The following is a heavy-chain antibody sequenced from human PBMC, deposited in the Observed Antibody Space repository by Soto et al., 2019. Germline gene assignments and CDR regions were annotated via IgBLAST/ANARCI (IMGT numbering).Heavy chain of an antibody. V-gene: IGHV3-23*01. D-gene: IGHD3-10*01. CDR1: GFTFSSYA. Sequence: GGSLRLSCAASGFTFSSYAMSWVRQAPGKGLEWVSAISGSGGSTYYADSVKGRFTISRDNSKNTLYLQMNSLRAEDTAVYYCAKGPRGLWFGESIGYFDYWGQGTLVTVSS. CDR3: AKGPRGLWFGESIGYFDY. CDR2: ISGSGGST. J-gene: IGHJ4*02.